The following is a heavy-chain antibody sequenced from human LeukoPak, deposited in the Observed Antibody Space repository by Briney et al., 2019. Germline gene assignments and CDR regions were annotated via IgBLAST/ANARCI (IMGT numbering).Heavy chain of an antibody. CDR2: INHSGST. Sequence: SETLSLTCAVYGGSFSGYYCSWIRQPPGKGLEWIGEINHSGSTNYNPSLKSRVTISVDTSKNQFSLKLSSVTAADTAVYYCATGYPPNFDYWGQGTLVTVSS. J-gene: IGHJ4*02. V-gene: IGHV4-34*01. CDR3: ATGYPPNFDY. CDR1: GGSFSGYY. D-gene: IGHD3-16*02.